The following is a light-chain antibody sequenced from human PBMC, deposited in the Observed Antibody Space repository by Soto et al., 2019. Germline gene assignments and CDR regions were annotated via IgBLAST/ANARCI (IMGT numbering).Light chain of an antibody. CDR3: SSYTSSNTVI. V-gene: IGLV2-14*03. J-gene: IGLJ2*01. CDR2: AVR. CDR1: RSDVGGYNY. Sequence: QSALTQPASVSGSPGQSITISCTGTRSDVGGYNYISWYQQHPGKAPKFIIYAVRNRPSGVSNRVSGSRSGNTASLTISGLQAEDEADYYCSSYTSSNTVIFGGGIKVTVL.